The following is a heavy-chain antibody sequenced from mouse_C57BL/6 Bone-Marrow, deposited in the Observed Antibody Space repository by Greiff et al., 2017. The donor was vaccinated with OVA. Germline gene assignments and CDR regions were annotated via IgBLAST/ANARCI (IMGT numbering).Heavy chain of an antibody. CDR1: GFTFSSYG. CDR2: ISSGGSYT. V-gene: IGHV5-6*02. Sequence: EVKLVESGGDLVKPGGSLKLSCAASGFTFSSYGMSWVRQTPDKRLEWVATISSGGSYTYYPDSVKGRFTISRDNAKNTLYLQMSSLKSEDTAMYYCARGVMDYWGQGTSVTVSS. CDR3: ARGVMDY. J-gene: IGHJ4*01.